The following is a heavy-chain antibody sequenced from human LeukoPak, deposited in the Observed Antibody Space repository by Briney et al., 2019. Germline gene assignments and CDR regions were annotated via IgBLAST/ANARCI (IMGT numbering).Heavy chain of an antibody. Sequence: PGGSLRLSCAAPGLTFSDYWMYWVRQAPGKGLEWVANIKHDGSEKYYVDSVKGRFTISRDNAKNSLYLQMNSLRVEDTAVYYCATDSGLRWGKGTTVTVSS. CDR1: GLTFSDYW. CDR2: IKHDGSEK. CDR3: ATDSGLR. D-gene: IGHD2-15*01. J-gene: IGHJ6*04. V-gene: IGHV3-7*03.